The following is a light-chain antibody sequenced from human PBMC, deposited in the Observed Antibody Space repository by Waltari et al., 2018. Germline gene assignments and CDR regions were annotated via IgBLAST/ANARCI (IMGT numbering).Light chain of an antibody. J-gene: IGKJ1*01. V-gene: IGKV3-20*01. CDR2: DAA. Sequence: SSKASQGVSKYLGWYQQRPGQAPRLLIYDAAITATCIPDRFSGSGSGTDFSLTISRLEPEDFAVYYYQKYGNLPATFSQGTKVEI. CDR3: QKYGNLPAT. CDR1: QGVSKY.